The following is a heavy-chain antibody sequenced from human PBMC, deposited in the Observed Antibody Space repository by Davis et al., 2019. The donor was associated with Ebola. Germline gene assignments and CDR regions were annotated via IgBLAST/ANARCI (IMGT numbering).Heavy chain of an antibody. CDR3: ARVRGYSYGYGPTVIYYYYGMDV. J-gene: IGHJ6*04. Sequence: PGGSLRLSCAASGFTFSSYGMHWVRQAPGKGLEWVSSISSSSNYIYYADSVKGRFTISRDNAKNSLYLQMNSLRAEDTAVYYCARVRGYSYGYGPTVIYYYYGMDVWGKGTTVTVSS. CDR2: ISSSSNYI. D-gene: IGHD5-18*01. CDR1: GFTFSSYG. V-gene: IGHV3-21*01.